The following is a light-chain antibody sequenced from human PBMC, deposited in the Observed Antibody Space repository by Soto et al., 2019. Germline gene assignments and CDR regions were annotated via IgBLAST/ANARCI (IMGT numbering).Light chain of an antibody. CDR2: EGS. Sequence: ALTQPASVSGSPGQSITISCTGTSSDVGSYNLVSWYQQHPGKAPKLMIYEGSKRPSGVSNRFSGSKSGNTASLTISGLQAEDEADYYCCSYAGSSTHVVFGGGTKLTVL. J-gene: IGLJ2*01. V-gene: IGLV2-23*01. CDR1: SSDVGSYNL. CDR3: CSYAGSSTHVV.